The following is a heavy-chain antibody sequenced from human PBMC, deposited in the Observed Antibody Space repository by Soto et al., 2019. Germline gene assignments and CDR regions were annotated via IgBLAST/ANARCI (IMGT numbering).Heavy chain of an antibody. CDR1: GGTFSSYA. CDR2: IIPIFGTA. D-gene: IGHD6-13*01. Sequence: QVQLVQSGAEVKKPGSSVKVSCKASGGTFSSYAISWVRQAPGQGLEWMGGIIPIFGTANYAQKFQGRVTITADESTRTAYMELSILRSEDTAVYYCARDRRQQGWYFDLWGRGNLVTVSS. V-gene: IGHV1-69*01. J-gene: IGHJ2*01. CDR3: ARDRRQQGWYFDL.